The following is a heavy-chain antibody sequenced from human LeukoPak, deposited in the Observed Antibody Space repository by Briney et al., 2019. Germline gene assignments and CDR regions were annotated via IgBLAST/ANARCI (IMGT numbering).Heavy chain of an antibody. CDR2: INPNSGGT. CDR3: ASDSSLFSTTWNVFDI. D-gene: IGHD3-3*02. Sequence: GASVKVSCKASGYTFTGQYMHWVRQAPGQGLEWMGWINPNSGGTNYAQKFQGRVTMTRDMSTSTVYMELSSLRSVDTAVYYCASDSSLFSTTWNVFDIWGQGTMVTVSS. V-gene: IGHV1-2*02. J-gene: IGHJ3*02. CDR1: GYTFTGQY.